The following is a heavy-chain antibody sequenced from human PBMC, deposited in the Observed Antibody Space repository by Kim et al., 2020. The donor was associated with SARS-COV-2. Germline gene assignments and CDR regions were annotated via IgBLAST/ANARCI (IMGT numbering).Heavy chain of an antibody. CDR3: AKAYFYGSGSNYQPFDS. D-gene: IGHD3-10*01. CDR2: LSANDGRT. CDR1: GFAFSNYA. V-gene: IGHV3-23*01. J-gene: IGHJ4*01. Sequence: GGSLRLSCAASGFAFSNYAMSWVRQAPGKGPEWVSTLSANDGRTFYVDSVKGRFTISRDTSKNTLYLQMNSLRAEDTALYYCAKAYFYGSGSNYQPFDS.